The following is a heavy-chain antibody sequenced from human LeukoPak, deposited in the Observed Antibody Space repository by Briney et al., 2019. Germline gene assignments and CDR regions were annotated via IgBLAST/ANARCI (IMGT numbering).Heavy chain of an antibody. CDR3: AREGQQLGHDY. Sequence: SETLSLTCTVSSDSITNSYYWGWIRQPPGKGLEWIGSIYHSGSSYYNPSLKSRVTISIDTSKNQFSLELNSVTAADTAVYYCAREGQQLGHDYWGQGTLVTVSS. CDR1: SDSITNSYY. CDR2: IYHSGSS. J-gene: IGHJ4*02. D-gene: IGHD6-13*01. V-gene: IGHV4-38-2*02.